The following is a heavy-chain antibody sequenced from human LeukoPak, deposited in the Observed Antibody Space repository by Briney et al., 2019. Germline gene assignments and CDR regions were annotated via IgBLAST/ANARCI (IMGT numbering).Heavy chain of an antibody. J-gene: IGHJ4*02. CDR1: GFTFSSYS. D-gene: IGHD5-24*01. Sequence: GGSLRLSCAASGFTFSSYSMNWVRQAPGKGLEWVSSISSSSSYIYYADSVKGRFTISRDNAKNSLYLQMNSLRAEDTAVYYCARLNGYNYSPFDYWGQGTLVTVSS. CDR3: ARLNGYNYSPFDY. CDR2: ISSSSSYI. V-gene: IGHV3-21*01.